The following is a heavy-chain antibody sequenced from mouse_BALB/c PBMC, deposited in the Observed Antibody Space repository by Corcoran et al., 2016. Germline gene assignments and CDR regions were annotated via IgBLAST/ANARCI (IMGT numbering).Heavy chain of an antibody. J-gene: IGHJ4*01. CDR2: INPYNGGT. Sequence: EVQLQQTGPELVKPRASMKLSCKASGYSFTGYTMNWVKQSNGKNLEWIGLINPYNGGTSYNQKFKGKATLTVDKSSSTSYMELLSLTSEDSAVYYCAMITTYYYARDYWGQGTSVTVSS. CDR1: GYSFTGYT. CDR3: AMITTYYYARDY. V-gene: IGHV1-18*01. D-gene: IGHD1-3*01.